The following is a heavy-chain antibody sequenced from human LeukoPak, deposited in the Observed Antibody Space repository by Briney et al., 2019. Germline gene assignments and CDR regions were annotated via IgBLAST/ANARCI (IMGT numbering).Heavy chain of an antibody. D-gene: IGHD6-25*01. CDR2: IYSSGIT. J-gene: IGHJ4*02. Sequence: SETLSLTCTVSGGSISSYYWSWIRQPPGKGLEWIGYIYSSGITNYSPSLKSRVTISVDTSKNQFSLKLTSVTTADTAVYFCARSGGFGSDYWGQGTLVTVSS. V-gene: IGHV4-59*01. CDR1: GGSISSYY. CDR3: ARSGGFGSDY.